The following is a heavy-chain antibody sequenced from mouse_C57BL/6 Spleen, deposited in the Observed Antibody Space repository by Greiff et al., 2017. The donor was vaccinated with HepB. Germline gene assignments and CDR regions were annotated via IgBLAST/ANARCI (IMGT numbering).Heavy chain of an antibody. CDR3: ARKANWAWFDY. V-gene: IGHV1-26*01. J-gene: IGHJ3*01. Sequence: EVQLQQSGPELVKPGASVKISCKASGYTFTDYYMNWVKQSHGKGLEWIGDINPNNGGTSYNQKFKGKATLTVDKSSSTAYMELRSLTSEDSAVYYCARKANWAWFDYWGQGTLVTVSA. D-gene: IGHD4-1*01. CDR1: GYTFTDYY. CDR2: INPNNGGT.